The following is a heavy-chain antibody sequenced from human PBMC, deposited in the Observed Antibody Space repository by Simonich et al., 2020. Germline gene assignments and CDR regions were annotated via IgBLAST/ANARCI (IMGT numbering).Heavy chain of an antibody. CDR3: ARGLRVAAAGTAFQH. V-gene: IGHV4-34*01. D-gene: IGHD6-13*01. CDR2: INHSGST. J-gene: IGHJ1*01. CDR1: GGSFSGYY. Sequence: QVQLQQWGAGLLKPSETLSLTCAVYGGSFSGYYWSWIRQHPGKGLEWMGEINHSGSTNHNPSLKSRVTISVDTSKNQFSLKLSSVTAADTAVYYCARGLRVAAAGTAFQHWGQGTLVTVSS.